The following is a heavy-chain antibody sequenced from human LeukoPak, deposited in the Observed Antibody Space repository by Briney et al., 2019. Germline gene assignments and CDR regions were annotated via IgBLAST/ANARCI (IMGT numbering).Heavy chain of an antibody. Sequence: SVKVSCKASGGTFSSYAISWVRQAPGQGLEWMGGIIPIFGTANYAQKFQGRVTITADESTSTAYMELSSLRSEDTAVYYCARSNPSGYSSGWYGIYWGQGTLVTVSS. CDR2: IIPIFGTA. D-gene: IGHD6-19*01. CDR1: GGTFSSYA. CDR3: ARSNPSGYSSGWYGIY. V-gene: IGHV1-69*13. J-gene: IGHJ4*02.